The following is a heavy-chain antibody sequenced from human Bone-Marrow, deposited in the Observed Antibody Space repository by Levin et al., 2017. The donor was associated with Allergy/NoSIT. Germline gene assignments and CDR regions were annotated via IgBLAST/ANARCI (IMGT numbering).Heavy chain of an antibody. J-gene: IGHJ5*02. D-gene: IGHD3-10*01. CDR2: ISRDGSTE. V-gene: IGHV3-30*18. Sequence: PGGSLRLSCAASGFTFSTYGMHWVRQAPAKGLEWVAVISRDGSTEHYADSVKGRFSISRDNSKNTVYLEMNNLRDEDTAVYYCAKERDGSAHYVTGWFDPRGQGTLVTVSS. CDR1: GFTFSTYG. CDR3: AKERDGSAHYVTGWFDP.